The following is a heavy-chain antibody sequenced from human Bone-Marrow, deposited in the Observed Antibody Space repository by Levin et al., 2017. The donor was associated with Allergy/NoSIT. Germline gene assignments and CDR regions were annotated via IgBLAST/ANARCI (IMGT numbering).Heavy chain of an antibody. D-gene: IGHD1-7*01. CDR3: ASRTGTRNWFFDL. Sequence: GESLKISCAASGITVRGHYLTWVRQAPGKGLEWVSIIYGDGSTSYADSVKGRFTISRDNSKNTVYLQMNSLRAEDTAVYYCASRTGTRNWFFDLWGRGTLVTVSS. J-gene: IGHJ2*01. V-gene: IGHV3-53*01. CDR2: IYGDGST. CDR1: GITVRGHY.